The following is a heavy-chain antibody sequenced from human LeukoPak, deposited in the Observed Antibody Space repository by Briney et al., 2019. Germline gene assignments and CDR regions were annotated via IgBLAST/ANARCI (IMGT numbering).Heavy chain of an antibody. D-gene: IGHD3-16*01. Sequence: GASVKVSCKASGYTFTDCYIHWVRQAPGQGPEWMGWLNSESGGAEYAQRFQARVTMTRDTSISAAYMELTRLRSDDTAMYYCARVYHYDYVWGFGGPNWFDPWGQGTLVTVSS. CDR1: GYTFTDCY. V-gene: IGHV1-2*02. J-gene: IGHJ5*02. CDR2: LNSESGGA. CDR3: ARVYHYDYVWGFGGPNWFDP.